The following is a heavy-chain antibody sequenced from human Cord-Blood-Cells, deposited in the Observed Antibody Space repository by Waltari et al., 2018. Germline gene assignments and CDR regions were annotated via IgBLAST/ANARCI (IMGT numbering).Heavy chain of an antibody. D-gene: IGHD3-22*01. CDR1: GGSISSHY. CDR2: IYYSGST. CDR3: ARGGLAKTYYYDSSGYTDDAFDI. J-gene: IGHJ3*02. Sequence: QVQLQEPVPGLVQPSETLSLTCTVSGGSISSHYWSWLRQPPGTGPEGIGYIYYSGSTNYNPSLKSRVTISVDTSKNQFSLKLSSVTAADTAVYYCARGGLAKTYYYDSSGYTDDAFDIWGQGTMVTVSS. V-gene: IGHV4-59*11.